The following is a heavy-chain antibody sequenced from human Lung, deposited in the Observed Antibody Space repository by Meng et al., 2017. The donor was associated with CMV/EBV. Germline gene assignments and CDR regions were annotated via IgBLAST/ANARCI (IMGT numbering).Heavy chain of an antibody. CDR1: GGSISSSSYY. D-gene: IGHD7-27*01. Sequence: HLPLQEAGPGLVKPSETLSLTCTVSGGSISSSSYYWGWIRQPPGKGLVWIGSIYYSGSTYYNPSLKSRVTISVDTSKNQFSLKLSSVTAADTAVYYCASPLGILGIVDLWGRGTLVTVSS. CDR3: ASPLGILGIVDL. V-gene: IGHV4-39*01. CDR2: IYYSGST. J-gene: IGHJ2*01.